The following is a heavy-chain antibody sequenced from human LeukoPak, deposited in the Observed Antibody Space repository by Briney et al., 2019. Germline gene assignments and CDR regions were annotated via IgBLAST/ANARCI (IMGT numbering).Heavy chain of an antibody. V-gene: IGHV3-7*01. Sequence: GGSLRLSCAASGFTFSSYWMSWVRQAPGKGLEWVANIKQDGSEKYYVDSVKGRFTISRDNAKNSLYLQMNSLRAEDTAVYYCARVLARDPNTHIVVVPAAMDYWGQGTLVTVSS. CDR3: ARVLARDPNTHIVVVPAAMDY. CDR2: IKQDGSEK. J-gene: IGHJ4*02. CDR1: GFTFSSYW. D-gene: IGHD2-2*01.